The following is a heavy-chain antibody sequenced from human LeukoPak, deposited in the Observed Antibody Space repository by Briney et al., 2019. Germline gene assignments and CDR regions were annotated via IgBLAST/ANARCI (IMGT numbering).Heavy chain of an antibody. CDR1: GFTFSNYA. V-gene: IGHV3-23*01. D-gene: IGHD6-19*01. J-gene: IGHJ3*02. CDR3: AKLYSTGWDAFDI. CDR2: ISGSSGTT. Sequence: PGGSLRLSCAASGFTFSNYAMSWVRQPPGKGLEWVSSISGSSGTTYYADSVKGRFTISRENSKNTLFLQMNSLRAEDTAIYFCAKLYSTGWDAFDIWGQGTMVTVSS.